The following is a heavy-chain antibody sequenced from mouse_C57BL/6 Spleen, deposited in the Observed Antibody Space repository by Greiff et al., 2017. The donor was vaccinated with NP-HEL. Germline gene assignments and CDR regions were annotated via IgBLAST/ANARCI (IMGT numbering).Heavy chain of an antibody. Sequence: VQLQQSGAELVKPGASVKLSCKASGYTFTSYWMHWVKQRPGRGLEWIGRIDPNSGGTKYNEKFKSKATLTVDKPSSTAYMQLSSLTSEDSAVYYCAPTTVVAHWYFDVWGTGTTVTVSS. CDR1: GYTFTSYW. CDR2: IDPNSGGT. J-gene: IGHJ1*03. CDR3: APTTVVAHWYFDV. D-gene: IGHD1-1*01. V-gene: IGHV1-72*01.